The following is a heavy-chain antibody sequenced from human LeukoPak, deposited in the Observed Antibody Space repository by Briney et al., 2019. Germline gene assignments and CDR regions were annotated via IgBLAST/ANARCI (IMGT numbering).Heavy chain of an antibody. CDR1: GYTFTSYD. CDR2: INPNSGGT. Sequence: ASVKVSCKASGYTFTSYDINWVRQAPGQGLEWMGWINPNSGGTNYAQKFQGRVTMTRDTSISTAYMELSRLRSDDTAVYYCARGVKAAVAAAPRPEFFDYWGQGTLVTVSS. J-gene: IGHJ4*02. D-gene: IGHD6-19*01. V-gene: IGHV1-2*02. CDR3: ARGVKAAVAAAPRPEFFDY.